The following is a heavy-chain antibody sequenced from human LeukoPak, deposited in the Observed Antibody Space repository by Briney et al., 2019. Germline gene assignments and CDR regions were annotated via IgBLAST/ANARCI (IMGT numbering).Heavy chain of an antibody. CDR2: IYHSGST. V-gene: IGHV4-39*01. CDR3: ARQRRRAYMDV. Sequence: SETLSLTCTVSGGSLSNNHYYWTWIRQPPGTGLEWIGYIYHSGSTYYNPSLKSRVTISVDTSKNQFSLKLSSVTAADTAVYYCARQRRRAYMDVWGKGTTVTVSS. CDR1: GGSLSNNHYY. D-gene: IGHD1-1*01. J-gene: IGHJ6*03.